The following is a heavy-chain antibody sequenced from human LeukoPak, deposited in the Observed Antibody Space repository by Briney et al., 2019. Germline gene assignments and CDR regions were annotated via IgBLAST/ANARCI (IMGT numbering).Heavy chain of an antibody. Sequence: GGSLRLSCAASGFTFSSYAMSWVRQAPGKGLEWVSAISGSGGSTYYADSVKGRFTISRDNSKNTLYLQMNSLRAEDTAVYYCAEDRASRITIFGVVTPSAFDIWGQGTMVTVSS. CDR2: ISGSGGST. D-gene: IGHD3-3*01. CDR3: AEDRASRITIFGVVTPSAFDI. V-gene: IGHV3-23*01. J-gene: IGHJ3*02. CDR1: GFTFSSYA.